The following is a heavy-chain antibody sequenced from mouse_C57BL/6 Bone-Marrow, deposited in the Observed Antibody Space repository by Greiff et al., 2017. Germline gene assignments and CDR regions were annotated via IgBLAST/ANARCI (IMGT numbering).Heavy chain of an antibody. CDR2: INPNNGGT. Sequence: EVQLQQSGPELVKPGASVKISCKASGYTFTDYYMNWVKQSHGKSLEWIGDINPNNGGTSYNQTFKGKATLTVDKSSSTAYMELRSLTSEDSAVYYCARDIYYYGSSYDWFAYWGQGTLVTVSA. J-gene: IGHJ3*01. CDR1: GYTFTDYY. V-gene: IGHV1-26*01. CDR3: ARDIYYYGSSYDWFAY. D-gene: IGHD1-1*01.